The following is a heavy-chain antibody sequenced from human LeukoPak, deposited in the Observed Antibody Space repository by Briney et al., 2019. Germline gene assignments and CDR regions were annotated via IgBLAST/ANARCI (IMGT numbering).Heavy chain of an antibody. CDR1: GGSISSYY. D-gene: IGHD6-13*01. Sequence: SGTLSLTCTVSGGSISSYYWSWIRQPPGKGLEWIGYIYYSGSTNYNPSLKSRVTISVDTSKNQFSLKLSSVTAADTAVYYCARGIAAAPFYPWGQGTLVTVSS. J-gene: IGHJ5*02. CDR3: ARGIAAAPFYP. CDR2: IYYSGST. V-gene: IGHV4-59*01.